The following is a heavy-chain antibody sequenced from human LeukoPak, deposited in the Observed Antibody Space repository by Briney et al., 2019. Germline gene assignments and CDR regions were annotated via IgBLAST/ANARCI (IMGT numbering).Heavy chain of an antibody. CDR3: AKDTDFGGNSRYGMHV. V-gene: IGHV3-43*02. CDR2: ISANGGRT. J-gene: IGHJ6*02. D-gene: IGHD4-23*01. CDR1: EFTFGDSA. Sequence: GGSLRLSCVGSEFTFGDSAIHWVRQGPGKGLEWVSLISANGGRTSYADSVKGRFTISRDNSKKSLYLQMNSLRPEDTSLYYCAKDTDFGGNSRYGMHVCGQRTTVTVSS.